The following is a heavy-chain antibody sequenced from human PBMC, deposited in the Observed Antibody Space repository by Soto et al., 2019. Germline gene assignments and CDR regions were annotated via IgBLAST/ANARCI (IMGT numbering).Heavy chain of an antibody. J-gene: IGHJ3*02. Sequence: ASVKVSCKASGYTFTSYAMHWVRQAPGQRLEWMGWINAGNGNTKYSQKFQGRVTITRDTSASTAYMELSSLRSEDTAVYYCARVLGGSYYNDAFDIWGQGTMVTVS. CDR3: ARVLGGSYYNDAFDI. D-gene: IGHD1-26*01. CDR2: INAGNGNT. V-gene: IGHV1-3*01. CDR1: GYTFTSYA.